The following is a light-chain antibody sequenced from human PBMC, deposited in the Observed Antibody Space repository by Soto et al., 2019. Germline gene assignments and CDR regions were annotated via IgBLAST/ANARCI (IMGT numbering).Light chain of an antibody. CDR1: HDIRDH. Sequence: IHITHSPSSLSSSVLYIFTLTCQASHDIRDHLNWYQQKPGKPPKLLIYDASNLQTGVPSRFSGSGSGTDFTFTISSLQPEDIATYFCHQYDNLSQTFGPGTKVDIK. V-gene: IGKV1-33*01. J-gene: IGKJ3*01. CDR2: DAS. CDR3: HQYDNLSQT.